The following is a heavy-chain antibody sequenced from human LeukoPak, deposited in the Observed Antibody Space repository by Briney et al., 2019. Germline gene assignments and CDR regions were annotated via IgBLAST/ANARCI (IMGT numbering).Heavy chain of an antibody. Sequence: PSETLSLTCTVSGGSISSYYWSWIRQPAGKGLEWIGRIYTSGSTNYNPSLKSRVTMSVDTSKNQFSLKLSSVTAADTAVYYCARVSSEDIVVVPAGTFDYWGQGTLVTVSS. D-gene: IGHD2-2*01. CDR2: IYTSGST. J-gene: IGHJ4*02. CDR3: ARVSSEDIVVVPAGTFDY. CDR1: GGSISSYY. V-gene: IGHV4-4*07.